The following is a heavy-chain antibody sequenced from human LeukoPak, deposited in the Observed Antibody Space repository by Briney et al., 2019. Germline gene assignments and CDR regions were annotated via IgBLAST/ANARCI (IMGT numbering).Heavy chain of an antibody. Sequence: GGSLRLSCAASGFTFSSYDMHWVRQATGKGLEWVSAIGTAGDTYYPGSVKGRFTISRENAKNSLYLQMNSLRAGDTAVYYCARADSSGYFFDYWGQGTLVTVSS. J-gene: IGHJ4*02. D-gene: IGHD3-22*01. CDR3: ARADSSGYFFDY. CDR2: IGTAGDT. CDR1: GFTFSSYD. V-gene: IGHV3-13*01.